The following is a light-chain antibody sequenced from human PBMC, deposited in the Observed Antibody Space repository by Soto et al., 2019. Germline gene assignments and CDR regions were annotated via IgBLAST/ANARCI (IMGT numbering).Light chain of an antibody. J-gene: IGKJ5*01. V-gene: IGKV3-11*01. CDR3: QQRSNWPPTIT. Sequence: IFLTQYPDTLSLSPGKLATPTWGAGQSVSSYVAWYQQKTGQATSLLIYDASNRATGIPARLSGSGSGTDFTLTLSSLEPEAFAVYYCQQRSNWPPTITFGHGTRLEI. CDR1: QSVSSY. CDR2: DAS.